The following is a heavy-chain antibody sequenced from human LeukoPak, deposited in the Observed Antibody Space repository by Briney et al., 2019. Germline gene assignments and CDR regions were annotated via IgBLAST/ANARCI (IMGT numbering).Heavy chain of an antibody. CDR2: IYYSGST. V-gene: IGHV4-59*01. D-gene: IGHD3-22*01. CDR3: VRKPYYYDSSGYYDSYYYYMDV. Sequence: PETLCLTSAVHGGSFRGYYWSWIRQPPGKGLEWSGYIYYSGSTNYTPSLKSRVTISVDTTTNQFSLKLSSVTTSDTAAYYCVRKPYYYDSSGYYDSYYYYMDVWGKGTTVTVSS. J-gene: IGHJ6*03. CDR1: GGSFRGYY.